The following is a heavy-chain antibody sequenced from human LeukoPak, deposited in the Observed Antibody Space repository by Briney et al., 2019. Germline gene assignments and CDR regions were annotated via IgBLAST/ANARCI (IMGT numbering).Heavy chain of an antibody. CDR2: IYYSGST. CDR3: ARVWWITGTPHFDY. D-gene: IGHD1-7*01. J-gene: IGHJ4*02. V-gene: IGHV4-39*07. CDR1: GGSISSSSYY. Sequence: PSETLSLTCTVSGGSISSSSYYWGWIRQPPGKGLEWIGSIYYSGSTYYNPSLKSRVTISVDTSKNQFSLKLSSVTAAGTAVYYCARVWWITGTPHFDYWGQGTLVTVSS.